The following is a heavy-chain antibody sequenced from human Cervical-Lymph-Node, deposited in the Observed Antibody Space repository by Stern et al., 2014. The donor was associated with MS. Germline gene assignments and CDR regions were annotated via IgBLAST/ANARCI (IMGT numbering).Heavy chain of an antibody. J-gene: IGHJ6*02. Sequence: QVQLVQSGGGVVQPGRSLRLSCAASGFTFSHYGIHWVRQAPGQGLVWVALISYGGTKADYADSVKGRFTISRDNSKNTLYLQMNSLRSEDTAVYYCATESRRYCSSVSCSSMDVWGQGTTVIVSS. CDR3: ATESRRYCSSVSCSSMDV. D-gene: IGHD2-2*01. CDR2: ISYGGTKA. V-gene: IGHV3-30*03. CDR1: GFTFSHYG.